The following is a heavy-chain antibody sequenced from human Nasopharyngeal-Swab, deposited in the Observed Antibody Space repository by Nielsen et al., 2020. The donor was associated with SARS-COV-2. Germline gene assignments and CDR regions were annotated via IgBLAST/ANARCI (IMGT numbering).Heavy chain of an antibody. V-gene: IGHV4-34*01. CDR1: GGSFSGYY. CDR2: INHSGST. J-gene: IGHJ3*02. CDR3: ARGGGRYYYDSSGYQDAFDI. Sequence: SETLSLTCAVYGGSFSGYYWSWIRQPPGKGLEWIGEINHSGSTNYNPSLKSRVTISVDTSKNQFSLKLSSVTAADTAVYYCARGGGRYYYDSSGYQDAFDIWGQGTMVTVSS. D-gene: IGHD3-22*01.